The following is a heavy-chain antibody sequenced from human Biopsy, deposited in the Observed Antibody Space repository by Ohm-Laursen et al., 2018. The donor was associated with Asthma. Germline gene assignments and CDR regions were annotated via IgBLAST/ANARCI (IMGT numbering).Heavy chain of an antibody. CDR3: ARMYYDFLTGQVRDVFGV. CDR2: VNTGNGDT. CDR1: GYNFISFA. Sequence: ASVKVSCKASGYNFISFAIHWVRQAPGQRLEWMGWVNTGNGDTKYSQKFQGRVTITRDTSASTAYMELRSLRSEDTATYYCARMYYDFLTGQVRDVFGVWGQGTMVTVSS. J-gene: IGHJ3*01. V-gene: IGHV1-3*04. D-gene: IGHD3-9*01.